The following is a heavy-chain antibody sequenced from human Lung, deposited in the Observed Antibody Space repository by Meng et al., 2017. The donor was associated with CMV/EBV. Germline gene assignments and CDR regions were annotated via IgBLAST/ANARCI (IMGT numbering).Heavy chain of an antibody. Sequence: GGSLRLXCAASGFTFADYTMHWVRQVPGKGLQWVSLLSWDGGTTFYADSVKGRFTISRDISENSLYLQMNSLRAEDTALYYCANGLGYYYGMDVWGQGTTVTVSS. CDR2: LSWDGGTT. J-gene: IGHJ6*02. CDR3: ANGLGYYYGMDV. V-gene: IGHV3-43*01. D-gene: IGHD6-19*01. CDR1: GFTFADYT.